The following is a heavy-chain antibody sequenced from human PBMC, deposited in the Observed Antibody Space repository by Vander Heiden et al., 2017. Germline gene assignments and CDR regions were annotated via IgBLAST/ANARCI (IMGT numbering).Heavy chain of an antibody. CDR2: ISYDGSNK. V-gene: IGHV3-30*03. Sequence: QVQLVESGGGVVQPGRSLRLSCSASGFTFSTQGMHWVRQAPGKGLEWVAVISYDGSNKYYADSVKGRFTISRDNSKNTLYLQMNSLRAEDTAVYYCAREYSSSWAGYYYGMDVWGQGTTVTVSS. J-gene: IGHJ6*02. CDR1: GFTFSTQG. D-gene: IGHD6-13*01. CDR3: AREYSSSWAGYYYGMDV.